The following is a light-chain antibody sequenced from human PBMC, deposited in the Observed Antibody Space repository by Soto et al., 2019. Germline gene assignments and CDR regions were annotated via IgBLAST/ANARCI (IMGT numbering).Light chain of an antibody. CDR2: EGS. CDR3: CSYETSSTYV. Sequence: QSVLTQPASVSGSPGQSITISCTGTSSDVGSYNLVSWYQHHPGKTPKLMIYEGSRRPSGVSNRFSASKSGNTASLTISGLQAEDEAEYYCCSYETSSTYVFGSGTKVPS. V-gene: IGLV2-23*01. CDR1: SSDVGSYNL. J-gene: IGLJ1*01.